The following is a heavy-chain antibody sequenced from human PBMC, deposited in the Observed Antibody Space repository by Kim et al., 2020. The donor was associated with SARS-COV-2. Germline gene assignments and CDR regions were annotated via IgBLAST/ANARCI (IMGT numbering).Heavy chain of an antibody. CDR3: ITKAASGVSPDY. Sequence: SETLSLTCSPSGYSISGAYYWAWIRQPPGKGLEWIGSFCPSGHIFYNPSLSRRVTLSLATPQNQFSLRLTSVTAAATAAYYWITKAASGVSPDYWG. J-gene: IGHJ4*01. D-gene: IGHD6-13*01. CDR2: FCPSGHI. CDR1: GYSISGAYY. V-gene: IGHV4-38-2*02.